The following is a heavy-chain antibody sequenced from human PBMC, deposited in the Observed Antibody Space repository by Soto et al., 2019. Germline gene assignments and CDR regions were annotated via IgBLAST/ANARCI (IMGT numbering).Heavy chain of an antibody. D-gene: IGHD2-2*01. V-gene: IGHV4-38-2*01. CDR3: AVGYCGSASCSREYFQH. J-gene: IGHJ1*01. Sequence: TLSLTCAVSGYSISSGYYWAWIRQPPGTGLEWIGTIYHSGSTFHNPSLKSRVTISVDTSKNQFSLKLRPVTAADTAVYYCAVGYCGSASCSREYFQHWGQGTLVTVSS. CDR1: GYSISSGYY. CDR2: IYHSGST.